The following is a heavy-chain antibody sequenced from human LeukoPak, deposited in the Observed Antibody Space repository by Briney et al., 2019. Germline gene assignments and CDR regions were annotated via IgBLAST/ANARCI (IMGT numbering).Heavy chain of an antibody. Sequence: GGSLRLSCAASGFTFSSYAMSWVRQAPGKGLEWVANIKQDGSEKYNVDSVKGRFTISRDNAKNSLYLQMNSLRVEDTAVYYCASRVALEGESGWYFDLWGRGTLVTASS. V-gene: IGHV3-7*05. CDR1: GFTFSSYA. CDR3: ASRVALEGESGWYFDL. CDR2: IKQDGSEK. D-gene: IGHD1-1*01. J-gene: IGHJ2*01.